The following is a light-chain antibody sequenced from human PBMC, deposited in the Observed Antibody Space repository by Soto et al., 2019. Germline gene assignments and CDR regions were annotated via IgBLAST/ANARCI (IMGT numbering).Light chain of an antibody. J-gene: IGKJ1*01. Sequence: IVLTQSPDTLSLSPRERATLSCRASQSVSSNYLAWYQQNLGQAPRLLIYDASRRATGIPDRFSGSGSGTDFTLTISRLEPEDFVVYYREQYGRSPTVGQGNKVDIK. V-gene: IGKV3-20*01. CDR2: DAS. CDR1: QSVSSNY. CDR3: EQYGRSPT.